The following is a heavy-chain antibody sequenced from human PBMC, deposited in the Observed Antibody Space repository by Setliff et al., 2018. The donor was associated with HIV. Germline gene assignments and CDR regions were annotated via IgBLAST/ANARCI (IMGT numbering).Heavy chain of an antibody. Sequence: VGSLRLSCAASGFSFSNYGMHWVRQAPGRGLEWVSIIWYDGSNKFYADSVKGRFTISRDNSKNTLYLQMNNLRVEDTAVYYCARDFYSSTSGAVPDWGQGTAVTVSS. CDR1: GFSFSNYG. J-gene: IGHJ6*02. CDR3: ARDFYSSTSGAVPD. D-gene: IGHD6-6*01. V-gene: IGHV3-33*01. CDR2: IWYDGSNK.